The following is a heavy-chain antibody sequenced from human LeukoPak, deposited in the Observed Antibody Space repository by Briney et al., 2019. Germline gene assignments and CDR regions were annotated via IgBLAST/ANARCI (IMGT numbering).Heavy chain of an antibody. J-gene: IGHJ4*02. CDR1: GGSISNTNYY. CDR2: IYYTGNT. V-gene: IGHV4-61*05. D-gene: IGHD2-15*01. CDR3: ARRYCSGGSCYSSFDY. Sequence: SETLSLTCTVSGGSISNTNYYWAWIRQPPGKGLEWIGYIYYTGNTNYNPSLRSRVAISVDTAKNHFSLKLSSVTAADTAVYYCARRYCSGGSCYSSFDYWGQGTLVTVSS.